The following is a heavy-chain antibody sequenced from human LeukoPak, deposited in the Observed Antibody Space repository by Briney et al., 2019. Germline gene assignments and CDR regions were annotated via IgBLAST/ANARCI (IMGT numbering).Heavy chain of an antibody. V-gene: IGHV3-23*01. J-gene: IGHJ4*02. CDR1: GFTFSSYA. CDR3: AKLEDDYVWGSYRYFDY. Sequence: GGSLRLSCAASGFTFSSYAMSWVRQAPGKGLGWVSGISGAGGSTYYADSVKGRFTISRDNSKDTLYLQMNSLRAEDTAVYYCAKLEDDYVWGSYRYFDYWGQGTLVTVSS. CDR2: ISGAGGST. D-gene: IGHD3-16*02.